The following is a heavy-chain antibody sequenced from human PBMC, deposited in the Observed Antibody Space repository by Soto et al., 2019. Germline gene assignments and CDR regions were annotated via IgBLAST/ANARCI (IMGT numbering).Heavy chain of an antibody. CDR2: IIPILGIA. CDR1: GGTFSSYT. J-gene: IGHJ6*03. V-gene: IGHV1-69*02. Sequence: SVKVSCEASGGTFSSYTISWVRQAPGQGLEWMGRIIPILGIANYAQKFQGRVTITADKSTSTAYMELSSLRSEDTAVYYCARGGGTLYYYYYMDVWGKGTTVTVSS. D-gene: IGHD3-16*01. CDR3: ARGGGTLYYYYYMDV.